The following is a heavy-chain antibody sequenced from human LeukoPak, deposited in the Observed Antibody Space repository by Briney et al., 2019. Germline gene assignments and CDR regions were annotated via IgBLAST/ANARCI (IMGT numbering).Heavy chain of an antibody. J-gene: IGHJ4*02. Sequence: GGSLRLSCAASGFTFSSYYMTWVRQAPGKGLEWVSYISSSGSTKYYADSVKGRFTISRDNAKNSLYLQMNSLRAEDTALYYCARVSDISVAAYFDYWGQGTLVTVSS. CDR2: ISSSGSTK. D-gene: IGHD6-19*01. CDR3: ARVSDISVAAYFDY. V-gene: IGHV3-48*03. CDR1: GFTFSSYY.